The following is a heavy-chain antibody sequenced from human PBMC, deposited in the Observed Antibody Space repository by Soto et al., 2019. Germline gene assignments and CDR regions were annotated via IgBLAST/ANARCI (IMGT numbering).Heavy chain of an antibody. D-gene: IGHD2-2*01. Sequence: SVKVSCKASGGTFGSYAISWGRQAPGQGLEWMGGIIPIPGTANYAQKFQGRVTIAADESTSTAYMELSSLRSEDTAVYYCARSQGSSTSLEIYYYYYYGMDVWGQGTTVTVSS. CDR3: ARSQGSSTSLEIYYYYYYGMDV. CDR1: GGTFGSYA. J-gene: IGHJ6*02. CDR2: IIPIPGTA. V-gene: IGHV1-69*13.